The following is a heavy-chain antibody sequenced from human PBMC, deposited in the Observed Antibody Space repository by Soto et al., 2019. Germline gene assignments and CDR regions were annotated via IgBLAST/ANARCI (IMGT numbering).Heavy chain of an antibody. V-gene: IGHV4-59*08. CDR1: GGSISSYY. Sequence: SETLSLTCTVSGGSISSYYWSWIRQPPGKGLEWIGYIYYSGSTNYNPSLKSRVTVSVDTSKNQFSLKLSSVTAADTAVYYFARHVGQWLVQGGVDAFDIWGQGTMVTVSS. CDR3: ARHVGQWLVQGGVDAFDI. D-gene: IGHD6-19*01. CDR2: IYYSGST. J-gene: IGHJ3*02.